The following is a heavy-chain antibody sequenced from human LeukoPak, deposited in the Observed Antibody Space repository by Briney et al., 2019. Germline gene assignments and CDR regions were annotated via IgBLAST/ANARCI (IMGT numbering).Heavy chain of an antibody. J-gene: IGHJ4*02. CDR2: ISGSGFST. D-gene: IGHD2-21*02. CDR1: GFTFSNYA. Sequence: GGSLRLSCAASGFTFSNYAMNWVRQAPGKGLEWVSAISGSGFSTYYADSVKGRFTISRDNFKDTLYLQMNSLRAEDTAVYYCAKRVVTDLGKVYFDYWGQGTLVTVSS. CDR3: AKRVVTDLGKVYFDY. V-gene: IGHV3-23*01.